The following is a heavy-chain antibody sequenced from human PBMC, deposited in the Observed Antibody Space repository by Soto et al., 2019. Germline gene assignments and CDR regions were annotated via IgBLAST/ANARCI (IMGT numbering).Heavy chain of an antibody. Sequence: GASVKVSCKASGGTFSSYAISWVRQAPGQGLEWMGGIIPIFGTANYAQKFQGRVTITADESTSTAYMELSSLRSEDTAVYYCARSRGYYDILTGYQPPGGMDVWGQGTTVTVSS. V-gene: IGHV1-69*13. CDR2: IIPIFGTA. CDR3: ARSRGYYDILTGYQPPGGMDV. CDR1: GGTFSSYA. D-gene: IGHD3-9*01. J-gene: IGHJ6*02.